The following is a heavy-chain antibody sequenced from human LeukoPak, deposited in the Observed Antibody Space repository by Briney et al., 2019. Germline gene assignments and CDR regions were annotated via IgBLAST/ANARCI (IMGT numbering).Heavy chain of an antibody. V-gene: IGHV3-7*05. J-gene: IGHJ4*02. Sequence: GGSLRLSCAASGFTFSSHWMTWVRQAPGTGLEWVANIKQDGSDKQYADSVKGRFTISRDNAKNSLYLQMNSLRAEDTAVYYCVRFGSGVAGFDYWGQGTLVTVSS. CDR2: IKQDGSDK. CDR3: VRFGSGVAGFDY. D-gene: IGHD6-19*01. CDR1: GFTFSSHW.